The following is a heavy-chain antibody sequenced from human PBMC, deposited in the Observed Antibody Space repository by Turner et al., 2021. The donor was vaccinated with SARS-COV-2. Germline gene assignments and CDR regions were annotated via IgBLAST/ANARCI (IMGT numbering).Heavy chain of an antibody. D-gene: IGHD3-22*01. V-gene: IGHV3-23*01. CDR1: GFTFSNYA. CDR2: ISGGGGTT. Sequence: EVQLLEFVGGLVQPGGSLRLSCAASGFTFSNYAMSWVRQAPGKGMEWVSAISGGGGTTYPADSVKGRFTISRDNSMNTLFLQMNSLRAEDTAIYYCARDWRYYYDSSGYFDYWGQGTLVTVSS. CDR3: ARDWRYYYDSSGYFDY. J-gene: IGHJ4*02.